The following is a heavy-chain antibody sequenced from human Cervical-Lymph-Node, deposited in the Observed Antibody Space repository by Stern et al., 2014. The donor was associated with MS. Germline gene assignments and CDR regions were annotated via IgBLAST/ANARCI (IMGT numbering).Heavy chain of an antibody. V-gene: IGHV2-70*04. CDR1: GFSLSTSGMR. CDR2: IDWDDDK. J-gene: IGHJ4*02. D-gene: IGHD6-19*01. Sequence: QVTLRESGPALVKPTQTLTLTCTFSGFSLSTSGMRVSWILQPPGKALEWLARIDWDDDKFHSTSMKPQLHLSKDNYTHQVGLTMTNMDPVDTATYYGARIYSPSSGWYRFDYWGQGTLVTVSS. CDR3: ARIYSPSSGWYRFDY.